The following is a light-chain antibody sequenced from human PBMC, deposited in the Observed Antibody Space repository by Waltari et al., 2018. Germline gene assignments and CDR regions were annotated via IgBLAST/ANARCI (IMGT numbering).Light chain of an antibody. CDR2: DVT. Sequence: QSALTPPSSTAASPGECIPISCSGVRSADAATPYDPSHQHHPGKAPQIIIYDVTNRPSGVSDRFSASKSANTASLTISRLQPEDEADYYCFSQTLDGLVLFGGGNRVTVL. V-gene: IGLV2-14*03. CDR1: RSADAATPY. J-gene: IGLJ2*01. CDR3: FSQTLDGLVL.